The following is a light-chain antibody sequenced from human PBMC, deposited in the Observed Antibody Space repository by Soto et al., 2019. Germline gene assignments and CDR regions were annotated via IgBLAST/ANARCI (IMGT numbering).Light chain of an antibody. Sequence: QSVLTQPPSVSGSPGQSVTISCTGTSSDVGIYNRVSWYQQPPGTAPKLIIYEVSNRPPGFPDRFSGSKSGNTASLTISGLQAEDEADYYCSSYTSSRTVVFGGGTKLTVL. CDR2: EVS. CDR1: SSDVGIYNR. J-gene: IGLJ2*01. V-gene: IGLV2-18*02. CDR3: SSYTSSRTVV.